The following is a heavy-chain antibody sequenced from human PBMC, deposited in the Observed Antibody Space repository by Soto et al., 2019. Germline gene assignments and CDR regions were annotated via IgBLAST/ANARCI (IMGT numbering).Heavy chain of an antibody. Sequence: QVQLQESGPGLVKPSQTLSLTCTVSGGSITSSGYYWSRIRQHPGEGLEWIGFTSNSGSTSYNPSLKSRVTISVDTSSNQFSLNLKSVTAADTAVYYCARGGGSTKVDYGGQGTLVTVSP. V-gene: IGHV4-31*03. J-gene: IGHJ4*02. D-gene: IGHD2-2*01. CDR2: TSNSGST. CDR3: ARGGGSTKVDY. CDR1: GGSITSSGYY.